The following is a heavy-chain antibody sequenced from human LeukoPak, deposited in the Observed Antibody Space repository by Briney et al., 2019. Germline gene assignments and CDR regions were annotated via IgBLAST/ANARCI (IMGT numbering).Heavy chain of an antibody. V-gene: IGHV1-2*02. CDR1: GYTFTGYS. D-gene: IGHD3-9*01. J-gene: IGHJ5*02. CDR2: INPNSGGT. Sequence: ASVKVSCKGFGYTFTGYSIHWVRQAPGQGLEWMGWINPNSGGTKYAQKFQDRVTMTRDTSISTAYMELSSLTSDDTAVYYYARLHDIPSKFPWGQGTQVTVSS. CDR3: ARLHDIPSKFP.